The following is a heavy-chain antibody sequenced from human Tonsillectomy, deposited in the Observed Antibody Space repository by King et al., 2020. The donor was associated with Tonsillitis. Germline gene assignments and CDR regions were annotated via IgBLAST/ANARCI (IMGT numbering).Heavy chain of an antibody. D-gene: IGHD2-2*01. J-gene: IGHJ6*03. V-gene: IGHV3-21*01. CDR3: ARGGDIVFLPAAIAYYSYHYYMDV. CDR2: ISSSNSYK. CDR1: GFTFSSYS. Sequence: VQLVESGGGLVKPGGSLRLFCAASGFTFSSYSMNWVRQAPGKGLEWVSSISSSNSYKYYADAVKGRFTFSINDAKTSLFLQLNSLRAEDTAVYYCARGGDIVFLPAAIAYYSYHYYMDVWGKGTTVTVSS.